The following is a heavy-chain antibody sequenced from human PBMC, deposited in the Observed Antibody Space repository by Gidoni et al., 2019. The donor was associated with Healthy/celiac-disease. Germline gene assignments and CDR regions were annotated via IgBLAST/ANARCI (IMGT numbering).Heavy chain of an antibody. J-gene: IGHJ6*03. CDR2: IYHSGST. CDR1: GGSISSSNW. Sequence: QVQLQASGPGLVKPSGTLSLTCAVSGGSISSSNWWSWVRQPPGQGLEWIGEIYHSGSTNYNPSLNSRVTISVDKSKNQFSLKLSSVTAADTAVYYCARDKADIVVVPAPNRVETAYYYYYYMDVWGKGTTVTVSS. V-gene: IGHV4-4*02. D-gene: IGHD2-2*01. CDR3: ARDKADIVVVPAPNRVETAYYYYYYMDV.